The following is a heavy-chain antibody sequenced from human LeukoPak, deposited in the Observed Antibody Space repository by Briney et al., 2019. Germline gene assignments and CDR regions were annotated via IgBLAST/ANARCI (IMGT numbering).Heavy chain of an antibody. CDR2: IYDSGST. CDR3: ACPIVAGGMDV. V-gene: IGHV4-39*01. D-gene: IGHD2-15*01. CDR1: GGSIRSSYYY. J-gene: IGHJ6*02. Sequence: PSETLSLTCTVSGGSIRSSYYYWGWIRQPPGKGLEWIGSIYDSGSTYYNPSLKSRVTISVDTSKNQFSLKLNSVTAADTAVYYCACPIVAGGMDVWGQGTTVTVSS.